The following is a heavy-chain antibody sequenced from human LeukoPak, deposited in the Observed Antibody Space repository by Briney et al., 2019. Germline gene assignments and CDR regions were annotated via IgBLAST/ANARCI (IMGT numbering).Heavy chain of an antibody. J-gene: IGHJ4*02. CDR2: ISSSSSTI. D-gene: IGHD2-15*01. Sequence: PGGSLRLSCAASGFTFSSYSMNWVRQAPGKGLEWVSYISSSSSTIYYADSVKGRFTISRDNAKNSLYLQMNSLRAEDTAVYYCAKDLIGWSFDYWGQGTLVTVSS. V-gene: IGHV3-48*01. CDR1: GFTFSSYS. CDR3: AKDLIGWSFDY.